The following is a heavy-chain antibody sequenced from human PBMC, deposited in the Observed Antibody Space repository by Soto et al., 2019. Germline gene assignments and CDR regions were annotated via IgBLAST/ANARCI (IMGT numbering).Heavy chain of an antibody. Sequence: GASVKVSCKASGGTFSSYAISWVRQAPGQGLEWMEGIIPIFGTANYAQKFQGRVTITADESTSTAYMELSSLRSEDTAVYYCARDSSGYPNFDYWGQGTLVTVSS. J-gene: IGHJ4*02. CDR1: GGTFSSYA. CDR2: IIPIFGTA. D-gene: IGHD3-22*01. CDR3: ARDSSGYPNFDY. V-gene: IGHV1-69*13.